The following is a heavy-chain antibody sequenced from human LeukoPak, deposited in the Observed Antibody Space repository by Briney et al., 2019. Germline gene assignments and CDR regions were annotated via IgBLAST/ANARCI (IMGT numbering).Heavy chain of an antibody. J-gene: IGHJ4*02. V-gene: IGHV1-8*03. Sequence: ASVKVSCKASGYTFTSYDINWVRQATGQGLEWMGWMNPNSGNTGYAQTLQGRVTITRNNSISTPYMELSSLRSEDTAVYYCVRGAVSCSSTSCSLGYWGQGTLVTVSS. CDR2: MNPNSGNT. CDR3: VRGAVSCSSTSCSLGY. CDR1: GYTFTSYD. D-gene: IGHD2-2*01.